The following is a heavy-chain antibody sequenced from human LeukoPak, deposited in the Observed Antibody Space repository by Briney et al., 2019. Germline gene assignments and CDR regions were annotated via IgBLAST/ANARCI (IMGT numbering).Heavy chain of an antibody. CDR2: IYYSGST. CDR1: GGSISSYY. V-gene: IGHV4-59*01. Sequence: SETLSRTCTVSGGSISSYYWSWIRQPPGKGLEWFGYIYYSGSTNYNPSLKSRISISVYTSKNEFSLKLTSVTAADTAVYYCARGVNSGYFDYCGQGTLVTVSS. CDR3: ARGVNSGYFDY. J-gene: IGHJ4*02. D-gene: IGHD1-26*01.